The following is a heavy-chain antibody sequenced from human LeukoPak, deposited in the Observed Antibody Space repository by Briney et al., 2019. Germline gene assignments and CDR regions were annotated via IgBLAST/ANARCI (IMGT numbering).Heavy chain of an antibody. CDR2: ISAYNGNT. CDR3: ARRELLWFGEFAAGMEV. J-gene: IGHJ6*04. Sequence: ASVKVSCKASGYTFTSYVISWVRPPPGQRLEWLGWISAYNGNTNYAQKLQGRVTLTTDTSTRTAYMELRSLRSDDTAVYYCARRELLWFGEFAAGMEVWGKGTTVTVSS. CDR1: GYTFTSYV. D-gene: IGHD3-10*01. V-gene: IGHV1-18*04.